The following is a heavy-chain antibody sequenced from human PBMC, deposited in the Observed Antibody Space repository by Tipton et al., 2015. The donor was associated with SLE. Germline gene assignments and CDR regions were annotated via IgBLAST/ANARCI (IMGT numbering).Heavy chain of an antibody. CDR2: IYPGDSYT. CDR1: GYSFTTYW. D-gene: IGHD6-13*01. J-gene: IGHJ4*02. V-gene: IGHV5-51*01. Sequence: QLVQSGPEVKKPGESLKISCKGSGYSFTTYWIGWVRQMPGKGLDWMGIIYPGDSYTRYSPSFQGQVTISADKSISTAYLQWSSLKASDTAMYYCVRSGEGQQLVLDEYYFDYWGQGTLVTVSS. CDR3: VRSGEGQQLVLDEYYFDY.